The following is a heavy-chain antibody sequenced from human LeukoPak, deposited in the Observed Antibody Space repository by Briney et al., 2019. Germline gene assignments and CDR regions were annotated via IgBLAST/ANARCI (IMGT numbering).Heavy chain of an antibody. V-gene: IGHV1-24*01. J-gene: IGHJ4*02. CDR1: GYTLTELS. D-gene: IGHD3-22*01. CDR2: FDPEDGET. CDR3: ARVFPPYYYDSSG. Sequence: ASVKVSCKVSGYTLTELSMHWVRQAPGKGLEWMGGFDPEDGETIYAQKFQGRVTITEDTSTDTAYMELSSLRSEDTAVYYCARVFPPYYYDSSGWGQGALVTVSS.